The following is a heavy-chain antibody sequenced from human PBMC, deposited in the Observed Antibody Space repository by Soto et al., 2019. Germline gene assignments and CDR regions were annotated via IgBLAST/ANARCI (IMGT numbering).Heavy chain of an antibody. V-gene: IGHV1-69*13. D-gene: IGHD4-17*01. Sequence: ASVKVSCKASGGTFSSYAISWVRQAPGQGLEWMGGIIPIFGTANYAQKFQGRVTITADESTSTAYMELSSLRSEGTAVYYCARDYDYGGNPADYWGQGTLVTVSS. J-gene: IGHJ4*02. CDR1: GGTFSSYA. CDR3: ARDYDYGGNPADY. CDR2: IIPIFGTA.